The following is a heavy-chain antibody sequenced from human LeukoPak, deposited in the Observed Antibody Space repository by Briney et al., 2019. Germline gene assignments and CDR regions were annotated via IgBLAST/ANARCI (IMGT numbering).Heavy chain of an antibody. J-gene: IGHJ4*02. D-gene: IGHD2-2*01. CDR3: AKGQTSECRFDY. Sequence: PGGSLRLSCAASGFTSGFTFSIYAMSWVRQTPGKGLEWVSVITGNSGDTYYADSVKGRFTISRDNSKNTLYLQMNSLRAEDTAVYYCAKGQTSECRFDYWGQGTLVTVSS. V-gene: IGHV3-23*01. CDR1: GFTFSIYA. CDR2: ITGNSGDT.